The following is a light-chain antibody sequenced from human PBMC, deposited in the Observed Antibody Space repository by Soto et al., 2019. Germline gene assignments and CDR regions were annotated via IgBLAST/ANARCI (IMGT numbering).Light chain of an antibody. Sequence: EIVRTQSPATLSVSPGERATLSCRASQSVSSNLAWYQQKPGQAHRLLIYGASTRATGNPARFSGSGSGTEFTLTISSLQSEDFAVYYCQQYKNWPTFGQGTKVEIK. J-gene: IGKJ1*01. CDR1: QSVSSN. CDR3: QQYKNWPT. V-gene: IGKV3-15*01. CDR2: GAS.